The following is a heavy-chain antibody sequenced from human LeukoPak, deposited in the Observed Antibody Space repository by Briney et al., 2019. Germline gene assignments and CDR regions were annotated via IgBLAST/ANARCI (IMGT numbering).Heavy chain of an antibody. D-gene: IGHD3-16*02. J-gene: IGHJ6*03. V-gene: IGHV1-8*01. CDR2: MNPNSGNT. CDR1: GYTFTSYD. Sequence: GASVKVSCKASGYTFTSYDINWVRQATGQGLEWMGWMNPNSGNTGYAQKFQGRVTMTRNTSISTAYMELSSLKASDTAMYYCARRKNGYREDYYYYYMDVWGKGTTVTVSS. CDR3: ARRKNGYREDYYYYYMDV.